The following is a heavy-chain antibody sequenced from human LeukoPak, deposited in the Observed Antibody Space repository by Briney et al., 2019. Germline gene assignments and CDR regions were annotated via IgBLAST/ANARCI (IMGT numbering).Heavy chain of an antibody. CDR3: ARIGYSSSSFDY. CDR2: IRQDGSLK. Sequence: PGGSLRLSCAASGFTFRSYWMSWVRQAPGKGLEWVANIRQDGSLKYYVDSLKGRFTISRDNAKTSVYLQMNSLRAEDTAVYFCARIGYSSSSFDYWGQGTLVTVSS. D-gene: IGHD6-6*01. V-gene: IGHV3-7*01. J-gene: IGHJ4*02. CDR1: GFTFRSYW.